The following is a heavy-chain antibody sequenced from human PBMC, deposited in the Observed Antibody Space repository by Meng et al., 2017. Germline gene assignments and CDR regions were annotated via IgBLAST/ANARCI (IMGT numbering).Heavy chain of an antibody. Sequence: SETLSLTCTVPGGSISSYYWSWIRQPPGKGLEWIGYIYYSGSTNYNPSLKSRVTISVDTSKNQFSMKLRSVTAADTAVYYCAGTEDYYFDYWGQGTLVTVSS. D-gene: IGHD3/OR15-3a*01. CDR2: IYYSGST. CDR1: GGSISSYY. CDR3: AGTEDYYFDY. V-gene: IGHV4-59*01. J-gene: IGHJ4*02.